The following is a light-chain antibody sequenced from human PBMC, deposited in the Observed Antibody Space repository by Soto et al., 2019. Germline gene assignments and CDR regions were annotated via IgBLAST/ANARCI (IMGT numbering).Light chain of an antibody. Sequence: NVLTHSPGTLSVXPXXXXAXXXSASQTVSGSYVAWYQQKPGQTPRLLIYGASSRATGIPDRFTGSGSGTDFTLTINRVEPEDFAVYFCQQYAGSPRTFGQGTKVDI. CDR3: QQYAGSPRT. CDR2: GAS. CDR1: QTVSGSY. V-gene: IGKV3-20*01. J-gene: IGKJ1*01.